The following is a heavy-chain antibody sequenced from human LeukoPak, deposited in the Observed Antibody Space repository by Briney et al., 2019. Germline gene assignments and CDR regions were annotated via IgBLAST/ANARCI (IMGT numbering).Heavy chain of an antibody. V-gene: IGHV3-23*01. CDR2: ISGSGGST. D-gene: IGHD3-3*01. J-gene: IGHJ4*02. Sequence: GGXXRLSCAASGFTFSSYAMSWVRQAPGKGLEWVSAISGSGGSTYYADSVKGRFTISRDNSKTTLYLQMNSLRAEDTAVYYCAKDHIGGYYDFWSGYPNFDYWGQGTLVTVSS. CDR3: AKDHIGGYYDFWSGYPNFDY. CDR1: GFTFSSYA.